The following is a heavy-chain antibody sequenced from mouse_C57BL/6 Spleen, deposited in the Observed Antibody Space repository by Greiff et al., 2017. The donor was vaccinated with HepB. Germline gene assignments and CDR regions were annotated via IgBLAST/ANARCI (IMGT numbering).Heavy chain of an antibody. CDR2: IHPNSGST. CDR3: ARSAYDGFLFAY. D-gene: IGHD2-3*01. J-gene: IGHJ3*01. Sequence: QVQLKQPGAELVKPGASVKLSCKASGYTFTSYWMHWVKQRPGQGLEWIGMIHPNSGSTNYNEKFKSKATLTVDKSSSTAYMQLSSLTSEDSAVYYCARSAYDGFLFAYWGQGTLVTVSA. V-gene: IGHV1-64*01. CDR1: GYTFTSYW.